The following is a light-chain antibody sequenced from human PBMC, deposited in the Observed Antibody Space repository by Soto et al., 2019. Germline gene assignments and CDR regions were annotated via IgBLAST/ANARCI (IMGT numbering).Light chain of an antibody. CDR1: SSNIGAGYE. Sequence: QSVLTQPPSVSGAPGQRVTISCTGSSSNIGAGYEVHWFQQLPGTAPKLLIYGNTNRPSGVPDRFSGSKSDTSASLAITGLQPEYEADYYCQSYDSSLSVLYVFGTGTKFTVL. CDR3: QSYDSSLSVLYV. J-gene: IGLJ1*01. V-gene: IGLV1-40*01. CDR2: GNT.